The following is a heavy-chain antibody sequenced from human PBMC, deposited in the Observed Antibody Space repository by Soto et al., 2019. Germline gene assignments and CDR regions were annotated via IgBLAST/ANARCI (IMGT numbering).Heavy chain of an antibody. CDR3: ARDRAYYDSNGLYFDY. D-gene: IGHD3-22*01. Sequence: SETLSLTCTISNDFIRNYYGSWIRQPPGKGLEWIGYIYDSGFTNYNPSLKSRVTISADTSKNQFSLKLTSVTAADTAVYYCARDRAYYDSNGLYFDYWGQGTPVTVSS. V-gene: IGHV4-59*01. CDR1: NDFIRNYY. CDR2: IYDSGFT. J-gene: IGHJ4*02.